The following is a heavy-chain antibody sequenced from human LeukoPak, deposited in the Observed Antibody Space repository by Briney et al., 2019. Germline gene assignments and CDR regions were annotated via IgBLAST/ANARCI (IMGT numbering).Heavy chain of an antibody. CDR2: ISWDGGTT. CDR3: TKAGSSGRAVSKSFLFDH. D-gene: IGHD3-10*01. J-gene: IGHJ4*02. Sequence: PGGSLRLSCAASGFTFDDYAMHWVRLTPGKGLEWVSLISWDGGTTHYAASVKGRFTISRDNSENSLYLQMNSLRTEDTALYYCTKAGSSGRAVSKSFLFDHWGQGTLVTVSS. V-gene: IGHV3-43D*03. CDR1: GFTFDDYA.